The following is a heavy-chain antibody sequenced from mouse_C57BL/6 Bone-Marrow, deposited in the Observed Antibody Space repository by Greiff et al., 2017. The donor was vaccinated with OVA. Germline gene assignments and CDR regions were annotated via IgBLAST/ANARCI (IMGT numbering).Heavy chain of an antibody. J-gene: IGHJ2*01. Sequence: QVQLQQPGAELVRPGTSVKLSCKASGYTFTSYWMHWVKQRPGQGLEWIGVIDPSDSYTNYNQKFKGKATLTVDTSSSTAYMQLSSLTSEYSAVYYCARLAAYYSSYYFDYWGQGTTLTVSS. CDR2: IDPSDSYT. V-gene: IGHV1-59*01. CDR3: ARLAAYYSSYYFDY. CDR1: GYTFTSYW. D-gene: IGHD2-5*01.